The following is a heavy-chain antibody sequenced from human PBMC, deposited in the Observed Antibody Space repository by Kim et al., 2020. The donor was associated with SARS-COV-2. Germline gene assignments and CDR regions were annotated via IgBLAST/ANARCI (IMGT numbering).Heavy chain of an antibody. D-gene: IGHD6-19*01. CDR1: GGSLSSSSYY. V-gene: IGHV4-39*01. Sequence: SETLSLTCTVSGGSLSSSSYYWGWIRQPPGKGLEWIGTAYYSGNTYYNPSLKSRVTISVDTSKNQFSLKQGSVTAAHTAVYYCAGYQWYSSGWYDAFYYYYRDVWGKGTTVTVSS. J-gene: IGHJ6*03. CDR3: AGYQWYSSGWYDAFYYYYRDV. CDR2: AYYSGNT.